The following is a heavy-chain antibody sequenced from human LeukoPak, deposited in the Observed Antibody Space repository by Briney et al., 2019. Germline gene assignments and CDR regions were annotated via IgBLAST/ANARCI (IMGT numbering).Heavy chain of an antibody. J-gene: IGHJ5*02. Sequence: GWISAYNGNTNYAQKLQGRVTMTTDTSTSTAYMELRSLRSDDTAVYYCARTTVTTGGGWFDPWGQGTLVTVSS. D-gene: IGHD4-17*01. CDR3: ARTTVTTGGGWFDP. V-gene: IGHV1-18*01. CDR2: ISAYNGNT.